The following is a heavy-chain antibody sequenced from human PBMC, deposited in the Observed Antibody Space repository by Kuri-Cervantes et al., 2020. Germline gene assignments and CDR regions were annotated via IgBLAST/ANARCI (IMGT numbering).Heavy chain of an antibody. CDR2: MNPNSGNT. D-gene: IGHD3-10*01. CDR1: GYTFISYD. J-gene: IGHJ5*02. Sequence: ASVKVSCKASGYTFISYDINWVRQATGQGLEWMGWMNPNSGNTGYAQKFQGRVTMTRNTSISTAYMELSSLRSEDTAVYYCARVRSYLRRSPRENWFDPWGQGTLVTVSS. CDR3: ARVRSYLRRSPRENWFDP. V-gene: IGHV1-8*01.